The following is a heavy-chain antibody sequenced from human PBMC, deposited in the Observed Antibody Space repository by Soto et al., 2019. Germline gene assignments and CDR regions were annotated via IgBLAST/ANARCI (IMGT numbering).Heavy chain of an antibody. Sequence: GGSLRLSCAASGFTFSSYAMSWVRQAPGKGLEWVSAISGSGGSTYYADSVKGRFTISRDNSKNTLYLQMNSLRAEDTAVYYCAKEGGSYNPTPYGMDVWGQGTTVTVSS. D-gene: IGHD1-26*01. CDR2: ISGSGGST. J-gene: IGHJ6*02. V-gene: IGHV3-23*01. CDR3: AKEGGSYNPTPYGMDV. CDR1: GFTFSSYA.